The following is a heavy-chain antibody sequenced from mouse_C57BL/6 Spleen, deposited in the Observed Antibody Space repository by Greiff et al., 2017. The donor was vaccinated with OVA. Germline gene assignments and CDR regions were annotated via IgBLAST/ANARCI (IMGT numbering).Heavy chain of an antibody. CDR2: IYPRSGNT. Sequence: QVQLQQPGAELVRPGASVKLSCKASGYTFTSYGISWVKQRPGQGLEWIGEIYPRSGNTYYNAKFKGKATLTADKSSSTAYMELRSPTYEDVASYFCARSAVYYCGSREYYYAMDYWGQGTSVTVSS. CDR3: ARSAVYYCGSREYYYAMDY. CDR1: GYTFTSYG. V-gene: IGHV1-81*01. J-gene: IGHJ4*01. D-gene: IGHD1-1*01.